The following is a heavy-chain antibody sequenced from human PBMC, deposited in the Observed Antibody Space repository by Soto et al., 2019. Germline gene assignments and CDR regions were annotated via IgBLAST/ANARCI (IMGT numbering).Heavy chain of an antibody. D-gene: IGHD3-10*01. CDR2: IVVGSGNA. J-gene: IGHJ3*02. V-gene: IGHV1-58*01. Sequence: SVKVSCKASGFTFTSSAVQWVRQARGQRLEWIGWIVVGSGNANYAQKFQDRVTITRDKSTSTAYMELSSLRSEDTAVYYCANLRGSGSYYKGPYRAFDIWGQGTMVTVSS. CDR3: ANLRGSGSYYKGPYRAFDI. CDR1: GFTFTSSA.